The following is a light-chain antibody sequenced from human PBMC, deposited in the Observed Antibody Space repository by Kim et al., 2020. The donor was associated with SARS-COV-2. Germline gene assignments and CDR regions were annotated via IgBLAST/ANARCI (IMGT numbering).Light chain of an antibody. J-gene: IGLJ2*01. CDR1: GGSIVSSY. Sequence: LIHPCTRSGGSIVSSYVQWYQQRPGSAPSTVIYEDNRRPSGVPDRFSGSIDSSSNSASLTISGLQTEDEADYYCQSYDSTNQVVFGGGTQLTVL. CDR2: EDN. V-gene: IGLV6-57*03. CDR3: QSYDSTNQVV.